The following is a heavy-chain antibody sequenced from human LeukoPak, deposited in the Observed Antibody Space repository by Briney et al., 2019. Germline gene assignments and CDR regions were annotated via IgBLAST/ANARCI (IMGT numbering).Heavy chain of an antibody. D-gene: IGHD1-26*01. Sequence: SVKVSCKASGGTFSSYAISWVRQAPGQGLEWMGGIIPIFGTANYAQKFQGRVTITADESTSTAYMELSSLRSEDTAVYYCATLEVGAKSPRLDYWGQGTLVTVSS. CDR1: GGTFSSYA. CDR2: IIPIFGTA. V-gene: IGHV1-69*13. CDR3: ATLEVGAKSPRLDY. J-gene: IGHJ4*02.